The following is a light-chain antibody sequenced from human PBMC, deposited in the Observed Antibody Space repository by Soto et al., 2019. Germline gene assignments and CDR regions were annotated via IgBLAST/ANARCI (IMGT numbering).Light chain of an antibody. CDR2: EVA. CDR3: SSYTSTSPLYV. Sequence: QSVLTQPASVSGSPGQSITISCTGTSSDIGFYNYVSWYQQHPGEAPKLIIYEVAKRPSGVSSRFSGSKSGNTASLTISGLQAEDEADYHCSSYTSTSPLYVFGTGSQVTV. J-gene: IGLJ1*01. V-gene: IGLV2-14*01. CDR1: SSDIGFYNY.